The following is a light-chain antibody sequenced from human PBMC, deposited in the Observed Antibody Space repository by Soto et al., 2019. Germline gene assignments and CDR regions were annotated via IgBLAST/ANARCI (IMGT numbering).Light chain of an antibody. CDR1: SSDVGGSNY. Sequence: QSALTQPASVSGSPGQSITISCTGTSSDVGGSNYVSWFQQHPGKAPKLMIYDVSDRPSGVSYRFSGSKSANTAPLTISGLQAEDEADYYCCSYTSASTPYVFGTGTKLTVL. J-gene: IGLJ1*01. CDR2: DVS. CDR3: CSYTSASTPYV. V-gene: IGLV2-14*01.